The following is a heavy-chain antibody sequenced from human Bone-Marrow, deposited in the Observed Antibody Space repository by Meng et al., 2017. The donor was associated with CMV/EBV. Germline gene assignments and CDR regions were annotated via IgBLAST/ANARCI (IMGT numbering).Heavy chain of an antibody. CDR2: INSDGSST. CDR3: AREGWFGELGVRYFDY. V-gene: IGHV3-74*01. J-gene: IGHJ4*02. D-gene: IGHD3-10*01. Sequence: ETLSLTCAASGLTFSGSYMTWIRQAPGKGLVWVSRINSDGSSTSYADSVKGRFTISRDNAKNTLYLQMNSLRAEDTAVYYCAREGWFGELGVRYFDYWGQGTLVTVSS. CDR1: GLTFSGSY.